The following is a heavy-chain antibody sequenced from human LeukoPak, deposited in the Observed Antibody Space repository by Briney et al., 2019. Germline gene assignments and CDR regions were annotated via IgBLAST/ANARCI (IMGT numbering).Heavy chain of an antibody. CDR2: ISSSSSTI. CDR1: GFTFSSYR. V-gene: IGHV3-48*01. D-gene: IGHD6-6*01. CDR3: ASPLSYSSSSRVYYYYYMDV. J-gene: IGHJ6*03. Sequence: GGSLRLSCAASGFTFSSYRMNWVRQAPGKGLEWVSYISSSSSTIYYADSVKGRFTITRDNAKNSLYLQMNSLRAEDTAVYYCASPLSYSSSSRVYYYYYMDVWGKGTAVTVSS.